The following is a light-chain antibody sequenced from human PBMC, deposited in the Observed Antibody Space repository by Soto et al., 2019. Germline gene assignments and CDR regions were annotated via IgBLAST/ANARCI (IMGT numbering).Light chain of an antibody. V-gene: IGLV2-14*03. J-gene: IGLJ1*01. CDR1: SSDVGAYDY. CDR3: SSHTTSDTRV. Sequence: QSVLPQPASVSGSPGQSIAISCTGSSSDVGAYDYVSWYQQHPDKAPRLIMYEVSYRPSGVSNRFSGSKSVNTATLTISGLQAEDEGDYYCSSHTTSDTRVFGTGTKVTVL. CDR2: EVS.